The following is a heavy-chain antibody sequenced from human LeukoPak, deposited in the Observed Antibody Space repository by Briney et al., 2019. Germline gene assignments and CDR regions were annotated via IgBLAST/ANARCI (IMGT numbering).Heavy chain of an antibody. V-gene: IGHV4-59*01. CDR2: IYYSGST. CDR1: GGSISSYY. J-gene: IGHJ4*02. D-gene: IGHD1-1*01. Sequence: PSGTLSLTCTVSGGSISSYYWSWIRQPPGKGLEWIGYIYYSGSTNYNPSLKGRVTISVDTSKNQFSLKLSSVTAADTAVYYCARAQLERRYYFDYWGQGTLVAVSS. CDR3: ARAQLERRYYFDY.